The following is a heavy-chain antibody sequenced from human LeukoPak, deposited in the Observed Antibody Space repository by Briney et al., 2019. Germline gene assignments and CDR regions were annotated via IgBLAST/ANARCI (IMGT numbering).Heavy chain of an antibody. CDR3: ARSGGYSSSWYFAAEYFQH. CDR1: GGSFSGYY. D-gene: IGHD6-13*01. J-gene: IGHJ1*01. Sequence: SETLSLTCAVYGGSFSGYYWSWIRQPPGKGLEWIGEINHSGSTNYNPSLKSRVTLSVDTSKNQFSLKLSSVTAADTAVYYCARSGGYSSSWYFAAEYFQHWGQGTLVTVSS. CDR2: INHSGST. V-gene: IGHV4-34*01.